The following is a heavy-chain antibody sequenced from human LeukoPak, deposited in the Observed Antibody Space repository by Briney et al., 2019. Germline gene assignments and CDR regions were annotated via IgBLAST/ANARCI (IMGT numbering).Heavy chain of an antibody. CDR2: ISSSSSYI. J-gene: IGHJ5*02. CDR1: GFTFSSYS. V-gene: IGHV3-21*01. Sequence: PGRSLRLSCAASGFTFSSYSMNWVRQAPGKGLEWVSSISSSSSYIYYADSVKGRFTISRDNAKNSLYLQMNSLRAEDTAVYYCARDHFLAWFDPWGQGTLVTVSS. CDR3: ARDHFLAWFDP.